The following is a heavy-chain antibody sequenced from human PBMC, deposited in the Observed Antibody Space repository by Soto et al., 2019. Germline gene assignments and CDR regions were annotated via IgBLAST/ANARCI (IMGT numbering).Heavy chain of an antibody. CDR2: IVVGSGNT. D-gene: IGHD5-12*01. CDR1: GFTFTSSA. CDR3: AAGLGGGGYDYFDY. Sequence: ASVKVSCKASGFTFTSSAVQWVRQARGQRLEWIGWIVVGSGNTNYAQKFQERVTITRDMSTSTAYMELSSLRSEDTAVYYCAAGLGGGGYDYFDYWGQGTLVTVSS. V-gene: IGHV1-58*01. J-gene: IGHJ4*02.